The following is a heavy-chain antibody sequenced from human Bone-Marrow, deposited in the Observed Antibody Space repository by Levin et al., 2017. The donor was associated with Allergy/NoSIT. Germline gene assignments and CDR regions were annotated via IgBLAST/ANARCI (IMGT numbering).Heavy chain of an antibody. V-gene: IGHV3-21*01. CDR1: GFTFSSYS. CDR3: ARSTGLDGGSFDY. J-gene: IGHJ4*02. D-gene: IGHD3-16*01. Sequence: PGGSLRLSCAASGFTFSSYSMNWVRQAPGKGLEWVSSISSSSSYIYYADSVKGRFTISRDNAKNSLYLQMNSLRAEDTAVYYCARSTGLDGGSFDYWGQGTLVTVSS. CDR2: ISSSSSYI.